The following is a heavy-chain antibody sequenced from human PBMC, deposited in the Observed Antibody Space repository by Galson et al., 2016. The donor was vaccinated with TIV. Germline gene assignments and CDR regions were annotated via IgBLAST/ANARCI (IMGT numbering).Heavy chain of an antibody. Sequence: SLRLSCAASGFTFSTYVMHWVRQAPGKGLEWVAFVRYDGSHKNYADSVKGRFTLSRDNSKYTLYLQMNSLRAGETAVYYCAKGMAIFGVIPPWGGMGVWGQGTTVTVSS. CDR3: AKGMAIFGVIPPWGGMGV. CDR2: VRYDGSHK. CDR1: GFTFSTYV. J-gene: IGHJ6*02. V-gene: IGHV3-30*02. D-gene: IGHD3-3*01.